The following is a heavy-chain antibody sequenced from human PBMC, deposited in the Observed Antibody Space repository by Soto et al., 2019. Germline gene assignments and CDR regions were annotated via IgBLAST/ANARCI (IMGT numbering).Heavy chain of an antibody. CDR2: IKSKTDGGTT. J-gene: IGHJ4*02. Sequence: GGSLRLSCAASGFTFSNAWMSWVRQAPGKGLEWVGRIKSKTDGGTTDYAAPVKGRFTISRDDSKNTLYLQMNSLKTEDTAVYYCTTDRDTIFGVASSDYWGQGTLVTVSS. V-gene: IGHV3-15*01. CDR1: GFTFSNAW. D-gene: IGHD3-3*01. CDR3: TTDRDTIFGVASSDY.